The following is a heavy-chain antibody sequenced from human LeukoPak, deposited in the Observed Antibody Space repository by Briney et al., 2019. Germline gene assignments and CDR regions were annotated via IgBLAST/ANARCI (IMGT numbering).Heavy chain of an antibody. J-gene: IGHJ4*02. Sequence: GGSLRLSCVASGFSFTNAWMSWVRQAPGKGLEWVGHIKSKTDGGTTDYTAPVKGRFIISRDDSKDALYLQMYSRKTDDTAVYYCAKYDSSVNFDYWGQGNRVTVSS. D-gene: IGHD3-16*01. CDR2: IKSKTDGGTT. CDR3: AKYDSSVNFDY. CDR1: GFSFTNAW. V-gene: IGHV3-15*01.